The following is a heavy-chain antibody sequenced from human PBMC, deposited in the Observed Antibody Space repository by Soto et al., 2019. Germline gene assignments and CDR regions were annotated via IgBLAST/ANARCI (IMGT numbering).Heavy chain of an antibody. CDR1: GGSFSGYY. CDR3: GPVPRYCSGTTCYLDS. CDR2: INHSGST. J-gene: IGHJ4*02. Sequence: PSETLSLTCAVYGGSFSGYYWSWIRQPPGKGLEWIGEINHSGSTNYNPSLKSRVTVSVDASKNQFSLKLNSVTAADTAVYYCGPVPRYCSGTTCYLDSWGRGTLVTVSS. V-gene: IGHV4-34*01. D-gene: IGHD2-2*01.